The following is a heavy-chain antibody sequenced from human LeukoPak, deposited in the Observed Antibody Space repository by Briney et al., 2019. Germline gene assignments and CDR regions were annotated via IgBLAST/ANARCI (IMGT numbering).Heavy chain of an antibody. V-gene: IGHV1-69*05. CDR3: ASFLGGEANSDAFDI. CDR2: IIPIFGTA. Sequence: ASVKVSCKASGGTFSSYAISWVRQAPGQGLEWMGRIIPIFGTANYAQKFQGRVTITTDESTSTAYMELSSLRSEDAAVYYCASFLGGEANSDAFDIWGQGTMVTVSS. CDR1: GGTFSSYA. D-gene: IGHD2-21*01. J-gene: IGHJ3*02.